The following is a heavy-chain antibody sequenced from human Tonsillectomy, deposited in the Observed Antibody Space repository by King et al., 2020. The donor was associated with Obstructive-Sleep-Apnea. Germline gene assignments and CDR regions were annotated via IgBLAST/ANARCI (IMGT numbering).Heavy chain of an antibody. CDR2: IKQDGSEK. V-gene: IGHV3-7*01. CDR3: ARHGGAGGEFDP. D-gene: IGHD3-16*01. J-gene: IGHJ5*02. Sequence: VQLVESGGGLVQPGGSLRLSCVASGFTFSSYWMSWVRQAPGKGLEWVANIKQDGSEKYYVDSVKDRFTISRDNAKNSLFLQMNSLRVEDTALYYCARHGGAGGEFDPWGQGTLVTVSS. CDR1: GFTFSSYW.